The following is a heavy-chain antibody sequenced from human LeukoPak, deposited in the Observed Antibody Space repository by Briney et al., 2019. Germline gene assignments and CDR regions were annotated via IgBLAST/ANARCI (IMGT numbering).Heavy chain of an antibody. D-gene: IGHD1-26*01. CDR2: IIPIFGTA. CDR1: GGTFSSYA. Sequence: WASVKVSCKASGGTFSSYAISWVRQAPGQGLEWMGGIIPIFGTANYAQKFQGRVTITTDESTSTAYMELSSLRSEDTAVYYCARVSGSYVNWFDHWGQGTLVTVSS. CDR3: ARVSGSYVNWFDH. V-gene: IGHV1-69*05. J-gene: IGHJ5*02.